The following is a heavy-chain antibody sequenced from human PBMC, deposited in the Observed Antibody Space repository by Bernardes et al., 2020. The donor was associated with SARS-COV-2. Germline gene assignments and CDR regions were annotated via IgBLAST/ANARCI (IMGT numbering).Heavy chain of an antibody. CDR2: IKQDGSEK. CDR1: GFTSSSNW. V-gene: IGHV3-7*01. D-gene: IGHD5-18*01. J-gene: IGHJ4*02. CDR3: GSGAYSYGHDF. Sequence: GGSLRLSCAASGFTSSSNWMSWVRQAPGKGLEWVATIKQDGSEKYYVDSVKGRFTISGDNAKNSLYLQMNSLRVEDTAVYYCGSGAYSYGHDFWGQGTLVTVSS.